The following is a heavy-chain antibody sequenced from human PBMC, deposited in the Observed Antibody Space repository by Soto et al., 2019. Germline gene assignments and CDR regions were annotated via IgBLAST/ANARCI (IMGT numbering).Heavy chain of an antibody. CDR1: GNSVISGSFY. V-gene: IGHV4-61*01. D-gene: IGHD4-4*01. J-gene: IGHJ5*02. CDR3: ARDPGSGSNNHWCGP. CDR2: TDYNGRT. Sequence: PSETLSLTCTVSGNSVISGSFYWSWIRQPPGKGLEWIGSTDYNGRTDYTPSLKSRVTISVDTSETQFSLKLSSVTAADTAVYYCARDPGSGSNNHWCGPWSQGSLVTVAS.